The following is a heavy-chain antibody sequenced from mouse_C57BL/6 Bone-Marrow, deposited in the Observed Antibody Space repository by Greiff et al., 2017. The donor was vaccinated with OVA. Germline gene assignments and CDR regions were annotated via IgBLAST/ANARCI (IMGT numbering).Heavy chain of an antibody. J-gene: IGHJ4*01. V-gene: IGHV10-3*01. Sequence: EVKLMESGGGFVQPKGSLKLSCAASGFTFNTYAMHWVRQAPGKGLEWVARISSKSSNYATYYADSVKDRFTISRDYSQSMLYLQMNNLKTEDTAVYYGVRLGIYYYGSSYAMDDWGQGTTVTVSS. CDR1: GFTFNTYA. CDR3: VRLGIYYYGSSYAMDD. CDR2: ISSKSSNYAT. D-gene: IGHD1-1*01.